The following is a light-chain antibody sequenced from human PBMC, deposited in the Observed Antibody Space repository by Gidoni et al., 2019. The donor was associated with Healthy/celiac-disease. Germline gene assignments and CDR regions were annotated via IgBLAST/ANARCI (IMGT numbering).Light chain of an antibody. CDR1: QSVSSY. Sequence: ETVLTQSPATLSLSPGERATLTCRASQSVSSYLAWYQQKPGQAPKLLIYDAPNRATGIPARFSGSGSGTDFTLTISSLEPEDFAIYYCQQRYSWPITFGQGTQLEIK. J-gene: IGKJ5*01. CDR2: DAP. V-gene: IGKV3-11*01. CDR3: QQRYSWPIT.